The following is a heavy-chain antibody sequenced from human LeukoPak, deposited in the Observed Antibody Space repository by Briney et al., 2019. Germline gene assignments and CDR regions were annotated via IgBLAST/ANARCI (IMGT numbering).Heavy chain of an antibody. V-gene: IGHV4-30-4*01. CDR3: ARYLREIVVGLDY. CDR2: IYYSGST. CDR1: GGSISSGGYS. Sequence: PSQTLSLTCAVSGGSISSGGYSWSWIRQPPGKGLEWIGYIYYSGSTYYNPSLKSRVTISVDTSKNQFSLKLSSVTAADTAVYYCARYLREIVVGLDYWGQGTLVTVSS. J-gene: IGHJ4*02. D-gene: IGHD2-2*01.